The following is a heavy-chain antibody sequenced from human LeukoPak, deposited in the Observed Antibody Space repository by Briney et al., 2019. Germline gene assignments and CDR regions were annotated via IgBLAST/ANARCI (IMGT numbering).Heavy chain of an antibody. Sequence: ASVKVSCKASGYTFTSYGINWVRQATGQGLEWMGWMNPNSGNTGYAQKFQGRVTMTRNTSISTAYMELSSLRSEDTAVYYCARGFDSSGYYFPDYWGQGTLVTVSS. CDR3: ARGFDSSGYYFPDY. V-gene: IGHV1-8*02. CDR2: MNPNSGNT. CDR1: GYTFTSYG. J-gene: IGHJ4*02. D-gene: IGHD3-22*01.